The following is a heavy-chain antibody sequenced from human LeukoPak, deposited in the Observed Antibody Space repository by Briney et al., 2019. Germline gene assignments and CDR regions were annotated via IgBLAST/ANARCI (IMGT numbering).Heavy chain of an antibody. CDR1: GGSISSYY. Sequence: SETLSLTCTVSGGSISSYYWSWMRQPAGKGLEWIGRIYTSGSTNYNPSLKSRVTMSVDTSKNQFSLKLSSVTAADTAVYYCARAQTYGDYVSWFDPWGQGTLVTVSS. V-gene: IGHV4-4*07. J-gene: IGHJ5*02. CDR3: ARAQTYGDYVSWFDP. CDR2: IYTSGST. D-gene: IGHD4-17*01.